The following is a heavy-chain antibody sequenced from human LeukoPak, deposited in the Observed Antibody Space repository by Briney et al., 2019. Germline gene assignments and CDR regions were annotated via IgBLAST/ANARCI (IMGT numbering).Heavy chain of an antibody. CDR3: ARVRVYCSGGSCSNWFDP. Sequence: GGSLRLSCAASGFTFSSYGMHWVRQAPGKGLEWVAVIWYDGSNKYYADSVKGRSTISRDNSKNTLYLQMNSLRAEDTAVYYCARVRVYCSGGSCSNWFDPWGQGTLVTVSS. D-gene: IGHD2-15*01. CDR2: IWYDGSNK. V-gene: IGHV3-33*01. CDR1: GFTFSSYG. J-gene: IGHJ5*02.